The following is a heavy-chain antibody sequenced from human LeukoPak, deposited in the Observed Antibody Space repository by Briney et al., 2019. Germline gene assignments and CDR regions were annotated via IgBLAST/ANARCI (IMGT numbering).Heavy chain of an antibody. CDR1: GFTFSSYG. D-gene: IGHD2-2*02. Sequence: GGSLRLSCAASGFTFSSYGMHWVGQAPGTGLEWVAFIRYDGSNKYYADSVKGRFTISSDNSKNTLYLQMNSLRAEDTAVYYCAKDSAPAAIPEYFQHWGQGTLVTVSS. J-gene: IGHJ1*01. V-gene: IGHV3-30*02. CDR3: AKDSAPAAIPEYFQH. CDR2: IRYDGSNK.